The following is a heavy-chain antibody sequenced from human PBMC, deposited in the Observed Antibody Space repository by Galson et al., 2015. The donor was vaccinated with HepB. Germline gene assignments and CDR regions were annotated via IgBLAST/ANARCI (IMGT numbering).Heavy chain of an antibody. D-gene: IGHD5-12*01. Sequence: SVKVSCKASGHTFTTYGITWVRQAPGQGLEWMGWISAYNGNTNYAQKFQGRITITTDTSTTTAFMDLRSLRSDDTAVYYCARDGVEIVAYDAFDIWGQGTMVTVSS. J-gene: IGHJ3*02. V-gene: IGHV1-18*04. CDR3: ARDGVEIVAYDAFDI. CDR1: GHTFTTYG. CDR2: ISAYNGNT.